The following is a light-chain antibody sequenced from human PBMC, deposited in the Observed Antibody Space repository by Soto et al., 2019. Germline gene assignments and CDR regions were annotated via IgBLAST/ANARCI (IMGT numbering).Light chain of an antibody. CDR3: QHYGSSPFT. CDR2: GAS. J-gene: IGKJ3*01. CDR1: QSVSSNY. Sequence: EIVFTQSPCTLSLSPGERATLSCRASQSVSSNYLAWYQQKPGQAPRLLVYGASIRATGIPDRFSGSGSGTDLTLTISRVEPEDFAVYYCQHYGSSPFTFGPGTKVDIK. V-gene: IGKV3-20*01.